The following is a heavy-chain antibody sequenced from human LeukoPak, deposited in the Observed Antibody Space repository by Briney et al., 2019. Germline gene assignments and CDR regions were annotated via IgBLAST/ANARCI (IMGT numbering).Heavy chain of an antibody. CDR3: AKDFFSGSSGTFGI. J-gene: IGHJ3*02. D-gene: IGHD1-26*01. CDR2: IRYDGSNK. CDR1: GFIFSSYG. Sequence: PGGSLRLSCAASGFIFSSYGMHWVRQAPGKGLEWVAFIRYDGSNKYYADSVKGRFTISRDNSKNTLYLQMNSLRAEDTAVYYCAKDFFSGSSGTFGIWGQGTMVTVSS. V-gene: IGHV3-30*02.